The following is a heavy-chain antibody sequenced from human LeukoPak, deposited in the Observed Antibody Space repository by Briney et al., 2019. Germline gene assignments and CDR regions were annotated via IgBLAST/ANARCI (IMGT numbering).Heavy chain of an antibody. CDR3: ARDSDDGDYWNYYYYYMDV. Sequence: SGGSLRLSCAASGFTFSSYSMNWVRQAPGKGLEWVSSISSSSSYIYYADSVKGRFTISRDNAKNSLYLQMNSLRAEDTAVYYCARDSDDGDYWNYYYYYMDVWGKGTTVTVSS. CDR1: GFTFSSYS. V-gene: IGHV3-21*01. J-gene: IGHJ6*03. D-gene: IGHD4-17*01. CDR2: ISSSSSYI.